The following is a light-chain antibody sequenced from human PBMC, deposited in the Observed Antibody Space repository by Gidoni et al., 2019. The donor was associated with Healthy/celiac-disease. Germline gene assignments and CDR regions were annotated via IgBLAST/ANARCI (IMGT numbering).Light chain of an antibody. CDR3: MQALQTLRFT. CDR2: LGS. Sequence: DIVMTQTPLSLPVTSGEPASISCRSSQSLLHSNGYNYLDWYLQKPGQSPQLLIYLGSNRASGVPDRFSGSGSGTDFTLKISRVEAEDVGVYYCMQALQTLRFTFGPGTKVDIK. CDR1: QSLLHSNGYNY. V-gene: IGKV2-28*01. J-gene: IGKJ3*01.